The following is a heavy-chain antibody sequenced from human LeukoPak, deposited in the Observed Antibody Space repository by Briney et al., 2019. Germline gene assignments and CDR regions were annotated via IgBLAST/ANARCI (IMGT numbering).Heavy chain of an antibody. CDR1: GFIFSDYG. V-gene: IGHV3-30*02. Sequence: GGSLRLSCAASGFIFSDYGIHRVRQAPGKGLEWVAFIRFDGSNKYYADSVKGRFTISRDNSKNTLYLQMNRLRAEDTAVYYCAKDRGVSGSYYDYWGQGTLVTVSS. CDR3: AKDRGVSGSYYDY. D-gene: IGHD1-26*01. CDR2: IRFDGSNK. J-gene: IGHJ4*02.